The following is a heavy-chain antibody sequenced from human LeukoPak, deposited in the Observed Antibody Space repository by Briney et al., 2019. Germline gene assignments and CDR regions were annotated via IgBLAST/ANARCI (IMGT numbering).Heavy chain of an antibody. CDR3: ARTGYNYGTPLNY. V-gene: IGHV3-23*01. CDR1: GGSFSGYY. Sequence: PSETLSLTCAVYGGSFSGYYWSWIRQPPGKGLEWVSGITDSGTGTYYADSVKGRFTISRDNSKNTVYLQMSSLRAEDTAVYCARTGYNYGTPLNYWGQGTLVTVSS. J-gene: IGHJ4*02. D-gene: IGHD5-18*01. CDR2: ITDSGTGT.